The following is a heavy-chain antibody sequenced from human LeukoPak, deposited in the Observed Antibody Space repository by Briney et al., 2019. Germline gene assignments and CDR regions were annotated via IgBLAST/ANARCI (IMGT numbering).Heavy chain of an antibody. CDR1: GFTFSSYD. CDR2: ISYDGSNK. J-gene: IGHJ4*02. D-gene: IGHD6-19*01. V-gene: IGHV3-30*18. Sequence: GGSLRLSCAASGFTFSSYDMHWVRQAPGKGLEWVAVISYDGSNKYYADSVKGRFTISRDNSKNTLYLQMNSLRAEDTAVYYCAKEKLGLSYSSGWYDYWGQGTLVTVSS. CDR3: AKEKLGLSYSSGWYDY.